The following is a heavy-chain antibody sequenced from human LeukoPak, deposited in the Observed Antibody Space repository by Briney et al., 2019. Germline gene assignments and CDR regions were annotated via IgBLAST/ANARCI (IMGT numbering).Heavy chain of an antibody. D-gene: IGHD5-12*01. CDR1: GGTFRSYA. CDR2: IIPIFDIA. V-gene: IGHV1-69*10. CDR3: ARDGRGYSDYDFRYFAY. J-gene: IGHJ4*02. Sequence: ASVKVSCKASGGTFRSYAISWVRQAPGQGLEWMGGIIPIFDIANYAQKFQGRVTITADKSTSTAYMELSSLRSEGTAVYYCARDGRGYSDYDFRYFAYWGQGTLVTVSS.